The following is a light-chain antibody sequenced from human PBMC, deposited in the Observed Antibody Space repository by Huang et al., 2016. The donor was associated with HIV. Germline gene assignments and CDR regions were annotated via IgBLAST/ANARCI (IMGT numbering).Light chain of an antibody. CDR3: QQSMGTPRT. J-gene: IGKJ2*01. CDR1: HNIKRY. CDR2: TAS. Sequence: DIQITQSPFSLSASVGDRVIITCRTSHNIKRYLNWYQQKPGKAPKLLISTASNLQSGVPSSFSGSGSGTDFTLIISSLQVEDSASYFCQQSMGTPRTFGQGTKLEI. V-gene: IGKV1-39*01.